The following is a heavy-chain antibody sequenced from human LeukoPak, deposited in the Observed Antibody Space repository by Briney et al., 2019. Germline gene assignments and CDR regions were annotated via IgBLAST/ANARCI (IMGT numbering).Heavy chain of an antibody. J-gene: IGHJ4*02. CDR1: GGSISRSSYY. D-gene: IGHD3-22*01. CDR3: ARVTGYMIEDYFDY. V-gene: IGHV4-61*05. CDR2: IYYSGST. Sequence: PSETLSLTCTVSGGSISRSSYYWGWIRQPPGKGLEWIGYIYYSGSTNYNPSLKSRVTISVKTSKNQFSLKLSSVTAADTAVYYCARVTGYMIEDYFDYWGQGTLVTVSS.